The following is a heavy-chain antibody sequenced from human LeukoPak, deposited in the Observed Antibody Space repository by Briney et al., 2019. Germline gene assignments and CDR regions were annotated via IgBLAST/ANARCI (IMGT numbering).Heavy chain of an antibody. CDR3: ASRKLGNDY. Sequence: SETLSLTCTVSGGSVSDYYWSWLRQSPGKGLEWIGYIYYTGSTSYNPSLRSRVTMSADTSKNQFSLKLSSVTAADTAVYYCASRKLGNDYWGQGTLVTVSS. CDR1: GGSVSDYY. CDR2: IYYTGST. V-gene: IGHV4-59*02. J-gene: IGHJ4*02. D-gene: IGHD7-27*01.